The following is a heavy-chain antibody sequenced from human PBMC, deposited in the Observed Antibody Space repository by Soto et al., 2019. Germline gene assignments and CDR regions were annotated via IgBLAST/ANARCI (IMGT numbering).Heavy chain of an antibody. V-gene: IGHV3-23*01. Sequence: GGSLRLSCAASGFTFNGYAMNWVRQAPGKGLEWVSSVSGSGDNTYYTDSVQGRFAISRDNSKKTLYLQMDSLRVEDTALYYCARRIGDGSFDIWGQGTMVTVSS. D-gene: IGHD3-10*01. CDR1: GFTFNGYA. CDR2: VSGSGDNT. J-gene: IGHJ3*02. CDR3: ARRIGDGSFDI.